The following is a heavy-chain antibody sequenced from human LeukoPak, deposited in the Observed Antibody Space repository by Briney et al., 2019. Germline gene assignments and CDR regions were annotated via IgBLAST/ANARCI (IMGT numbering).Heavy chain of an antibody. D-gene: IGHD6-13*01. J-gene: IGHJ5*02. CDR1: GGTFSSYA. V-gene: IGHV1-69*13. CDR2: IIPIFGSA. Sequence: SVKVSCKASGGTFSSYAISWVRQAPGQGLEWMGGIIPIFGSANYAQKFQGRVTITADESTSTAYMVLSSLRSEDTAVYYCATGGIIAAAHNWFDPWGQGTLVTVSS. CDR3: ATGGIIAAAHNWFDP.